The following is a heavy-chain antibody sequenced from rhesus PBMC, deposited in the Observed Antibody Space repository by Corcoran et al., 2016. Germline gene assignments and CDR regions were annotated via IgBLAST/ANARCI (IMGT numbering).Heavy chain of an antibody. CDR2: IYSRSGYT. Sequence: QVQLQESGPGLLKPSETLSLTCAFSGGSISGGYGWGWVRQPSGKGLEWIGMIYSRSGYTYYNPSLKSRVTSSTDTSKNQFSLKLSSVTAADTAVYYCAREFGGYYSGAAFDFWGQGLRVTVSS. V-gene: IGHV4S7*01. D-gene: IGHD3-28*01. CDR1: GGSISGGYG. CDR3: AREFGGYYSGAAFDF. J-gene: IGHJ3*01.